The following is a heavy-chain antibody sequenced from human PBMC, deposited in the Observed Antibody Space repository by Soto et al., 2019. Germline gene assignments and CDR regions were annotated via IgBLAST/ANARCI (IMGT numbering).Heavy chain of an antibody. Sequence: GGSLRLSCAASGFTFSSYVMHWVRQAPGKWLEWVAVISYDGSNKYYADSVKGRFTISRDNSKNTLYLQMNSLRAEDTGVYYCAIRKYSSSSRGWFDPWGQGTLVTVSS. CDR3: AIRKYSSSSRGWFDP. J-gene: IGHJ5*02. CDR2: ISYDGSNK. D-gene: IGHD6-6*01. CDR1: GFTFSSYV. V-gene: IGHV3-30-3*01.